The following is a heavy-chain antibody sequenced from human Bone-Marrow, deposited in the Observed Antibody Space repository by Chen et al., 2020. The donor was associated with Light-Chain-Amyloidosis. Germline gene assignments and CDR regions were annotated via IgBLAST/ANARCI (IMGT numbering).Heavy chain of an antibody. J-gene: IGHJ4*02. D-gene: IGHD2-15*01. V-gene: IGHV4-34*01. CDR3: ARNGHYSIDS. CDR2: VTHTGST. Sequence: QVQLQQWDAGLLKPSETLSLTCAVYGGSFSAYYWSWVRQPPGKGLEWIGEVTHTGSTSYNPSVESRVTMSLDISKNQFSLKLTSVTAADTAVYYCARNGHYSIDSWGQGTLVTVSS. CDR1: GGSFSAYY.